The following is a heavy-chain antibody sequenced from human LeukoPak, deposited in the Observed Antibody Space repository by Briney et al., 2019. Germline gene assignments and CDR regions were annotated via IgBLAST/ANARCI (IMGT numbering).Heavy chain of an antibody. J-gene: IGHJ6*03. D-gene: IGHD3-22*01. CDR1: GFTFSGYA. V-gene: IGHV3-23*01. Sequence: GGTLRLSCAASGFTFSGYAMSWVRQAPGKGLEWVSAISGSGGSTYYADSVKGRFTISRDNSKNTLYLQMNSLRAEDTAVYYCAKDHGYYDSSGYLNYMDVWGKGTTVTVSS. CDR2: ISGSGGST. CDR3: AKDHGYYDSSGYLNYMDV.